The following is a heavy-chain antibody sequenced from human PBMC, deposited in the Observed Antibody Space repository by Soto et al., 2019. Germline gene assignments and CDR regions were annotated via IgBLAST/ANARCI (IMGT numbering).Heavy chain of an antibody. CDR1: GFSFSTYG. J-gene: IGHJ4*02. D-gene: IGHD1-1*01. Sequence: EVQLLESGGGLVQPGGSLRLSCAVSGFSFSTYGVTWVRQAPGKGLEWVSGVSGGSGTTHYADSVKGRFTITGDTSKNTVYLQMNSRRVEDTAGYYCAKWNGYGDHWGQGTLVTVSS. V-gene: IGHV3-23*01. CDR2: VSGGSGTT. CDR3: AKWNGYGDH.